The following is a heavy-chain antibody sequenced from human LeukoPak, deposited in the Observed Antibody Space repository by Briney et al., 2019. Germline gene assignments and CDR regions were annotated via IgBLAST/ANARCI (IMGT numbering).Heavy chain of an antibody. Sequence: SETLSLTCTVSGGSISSGDYYWSWIRQPPGKGLEWIGYIYYSGSTYYNPSLKSRVTISVDTSKNQFSLKLSSVTAADTAVYYCARGSIAAAGMWSYWFDPWGQGTLVTVSS. CDR2: IYYSGST. V-gene: IGHV4-30-4*01. J-gene: IGHJ5*02. CDR3: ARGSIAAAGMWSYWFDP. D-gene: IGHD6-13*01. CDR1: GGSISSGDYY.